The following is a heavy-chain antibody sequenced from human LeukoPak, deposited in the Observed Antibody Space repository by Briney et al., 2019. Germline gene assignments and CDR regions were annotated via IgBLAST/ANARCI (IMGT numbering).Heavy chain of an antibody. J-gene: IGHJ4*02. V-gene: IGHV3-11*03. D-gene: IGHD4-17*01. CDR1: GFTFSDYY. Sequence: PGGSLRLSCAASGFTFSDYYMSWIRQAPGKGLGWVSYISSSSSYTNYADSVKGRFTISRDNAKNSLYLQMNSLRAEDTAVYYCARSGSTVTTYYFDYWGQGTLVTVSS. CDR2: ISSSSSYT. CDR3: ARSGSTVTTYYFDY.